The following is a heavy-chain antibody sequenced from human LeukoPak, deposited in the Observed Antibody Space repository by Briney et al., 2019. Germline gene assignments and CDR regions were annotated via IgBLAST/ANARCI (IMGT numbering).Heavy chain of an antibody. D-gene: IGHD7-27*01. CDR2: ISNSGSSI. Sequence: PGGSLRLSCAASGFTFSGYSMNWVRQAPGKGLEWVSYISNSGSSIYYADSVKGRFTTSRDNAESSLYLQMNSLRAEDTAVYYCGRGHWGLDYWGQGALVTVSS. V-gene: IGHV3-21*05. J-gene: IGHJ4*02. CDR3: GRGHWGLDY. CDR1: GFTFSGYS.